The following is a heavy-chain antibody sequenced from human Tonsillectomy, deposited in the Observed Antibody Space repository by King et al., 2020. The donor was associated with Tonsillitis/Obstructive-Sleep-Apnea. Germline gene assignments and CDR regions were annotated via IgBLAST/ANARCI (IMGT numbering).Heavy chain of an antibody. CDR2: VNPNSGNT. CDR3: ARGSITMVRGATPPDL. D-gene: IGHD3-10*01. Sequence: QLVQSGAEVKKPGASVKVSCKASGYTFTSYDINWVRQATGQGLEWMGWVNPNSGNTGYAQKFQGRVTMTRNTSISTAYMELSSLRSEDTAVYYCARGSITMVRGATPPDLWGRGTLVPVSS. V-gene: IGHV1-8*01. J-gene: IGHJ2*01. CDR1: GYTFTSYD.